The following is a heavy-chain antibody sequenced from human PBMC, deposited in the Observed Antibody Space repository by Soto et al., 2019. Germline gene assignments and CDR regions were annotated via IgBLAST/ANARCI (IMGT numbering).Heavy chain of an antibody. CDR1: GFTFINYW. CDR2: IKQDGGEK. V-gene: IGHV3-7*03. Sequence: QPGGSLRLSCAASGFTFINYWMSWVHQAPGKGLEWVANIKQDGGEKYYVDSVKGRFTISRDNAKNSLYLQMNSLRAEDTAVYYCARTKANKWFDPWGQGTLVTVSS. D-gene: IGHD1-26*01. J-gene: IGHJ5*02. CDR3: ARTKANKWFDP.